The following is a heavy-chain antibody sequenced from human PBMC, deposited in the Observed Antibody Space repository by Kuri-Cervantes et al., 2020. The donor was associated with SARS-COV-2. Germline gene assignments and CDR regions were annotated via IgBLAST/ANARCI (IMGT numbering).Heavy chain of an antibody. J-gene: IGHJ6*02. V-gene: IGHV3-30*04. CDR2: ISYDGFDR. D-gene: IGHD2-15*01. CDR3: AKGGFMVVAGYGMDV. Sequence: GGSLRLSCAASGFTFSSYAMHWVRQAPGKGLEWVAAISYDGFDRYYYADSVKGRFTVSRDNVRNTLSLQMNSLRAADTAVYYCAKGGFMVVAGYGMDVWGQGTAVTVSS. CDR1: GFTFSSYA.